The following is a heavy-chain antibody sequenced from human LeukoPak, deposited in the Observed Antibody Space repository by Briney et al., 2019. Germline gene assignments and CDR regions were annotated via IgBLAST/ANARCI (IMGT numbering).Heavy chain of an antibody. Sequence: SVKVSCRASGGTFSSYAISWVRQAPGQGLEWMGGIIPIFGTANYAQKFQGRVTITADESTSTAYMELSSLRSEDTAVYYCASPFREYYYDSSGYSYLRNWGQGTLVTVSS. CDR1: GGTFSSYA. CDR2: IIPIFGTA. D-gene: IGHD3-22*01. CDR3: ASPFREYYYDSSGYSYLRN. V-gene: IGHV1-69*13. J-gene: IGHJ4*02.